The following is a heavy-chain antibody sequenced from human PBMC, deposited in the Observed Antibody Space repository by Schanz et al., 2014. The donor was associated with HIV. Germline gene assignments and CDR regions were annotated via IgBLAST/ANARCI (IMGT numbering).Heavy chain of an antibody. CDR1: GFTFRNFG. CDR3: AKMEMAIVRWYYGMDV. D-gene: IGHD3-16*02. CDR2: IWYDGTNI. Sequence: QVQLVESGGGVVQPGKSLRLSCAASGFTFRNFGMHWVRQAPGKGLEWVAVIWYDGTNIDYADSVKGRFTISRDNSKNTLYLEMNSLRAEDTAVYYCAKMEMAIVRWYYGMDVWGQGTTVTVSS. V-gene: IGHV3-33*06. J-gene: IGHJ6*02.